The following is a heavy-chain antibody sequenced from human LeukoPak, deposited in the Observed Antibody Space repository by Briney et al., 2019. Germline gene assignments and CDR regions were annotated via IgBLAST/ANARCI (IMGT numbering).Heavy chain of an antibody. Sequence: PGGSLRLSCAASGSTFSDHYMDWVRQAPGKGLEWIGRTRKKANSYTTEYAASVKGRFTISRDDSKNSLYLQMNSLETEDTAVYYCARVVSVDTAVLDYWGQGTLVTVSS. D-gene: IGHD5-18*01. CDR2: TRKKANSYTT. CDR3: ARVVSVDTAVLDY. V-gene: IGHV3-72*01. CDR1: GSTFSDHY. J-gene: IGHJ4*02.